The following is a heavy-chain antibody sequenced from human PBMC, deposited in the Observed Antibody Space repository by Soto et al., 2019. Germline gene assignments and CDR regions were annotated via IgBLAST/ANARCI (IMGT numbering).Heavy chain of an antibody. V-gene: IGHV1-69*01. J-gene: IGHJ1*01. CDR2: ISPMFGTA. CDR3: ARALGSGSSFEHFHH. CDR1: GGTFSYSP. D-gene: IGHD6-6*01. Sequence: QVQLVQSGAEVKKPGSSVKVSCKASGGTFSYSPVSWVRQAPGQGLEWMGGISPMFGTADYAQKFQGRVTITADESTSTTYMELRGLRSEDTAVCYCARALGSGSSFEHFHHWGQGTLVTVSS.